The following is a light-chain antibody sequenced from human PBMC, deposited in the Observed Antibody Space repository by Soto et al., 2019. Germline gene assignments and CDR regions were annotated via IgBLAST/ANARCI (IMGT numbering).Light chain of an antibody. J-gene: IGLJ1*01. CDR3: TSYAGINSYV. CDR2: EVS. CDR1: SSDIGGYTY. Sequence: QSVLTQPPSASGSPGQSVTISCTGTSSDIGGYTYVSWYQHHPGKAPKLMIYEVSKRPSGVPDRFSGSKSGNTASLTVSGLQAEDEADYYCTSYAGINSYVFGTGTKVTVL. V-gene: IGLV2-8*01.